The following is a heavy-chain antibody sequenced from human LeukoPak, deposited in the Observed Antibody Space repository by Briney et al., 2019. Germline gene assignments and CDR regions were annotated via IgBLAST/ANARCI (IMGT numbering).Heavy chain of an antibody. CDR1: GFTFSSYG. CDR3: AKGQLRYFDWSSSCYYYGMDV. Sequence: GGSLRLSCAASGFTFSSYGMHWVRQAPGKGLEWVAVISFDGSNKYYADSVKGRFTISRDSSKNTLYLQMNSLRAEDTAVYYCAKGQLRYFDWSSSCYYYGMDVWGQGTAVTVSS. V-gene: IGHV3-30*18. J-gene: IGHJ6*02. D-gene: IGHD3-9*01. CDR2: ISFDGSNK.